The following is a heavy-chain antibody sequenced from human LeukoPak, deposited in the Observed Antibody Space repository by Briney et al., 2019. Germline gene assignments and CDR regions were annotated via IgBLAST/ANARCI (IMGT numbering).Heavy chain of an antibody. D-gene: IGHD6-19*01. CDR3: ARDPVGGKPDYFDY. CDR1: GFTFSSYG. Sequence: GGTLRLSCAASGFTFSSYGMSWVRQAPGKGLEWVAVISSNGGTKYYADSVKGRFTISRDNSKNTLYLQMNSLIPEDTAVYYCARDPVGGKPDYFDYWGQGTLVTVSS. J-gene: IGHJ4*02. CDR2: ISSNGGTK. V-gene: IGHV3-30*03.